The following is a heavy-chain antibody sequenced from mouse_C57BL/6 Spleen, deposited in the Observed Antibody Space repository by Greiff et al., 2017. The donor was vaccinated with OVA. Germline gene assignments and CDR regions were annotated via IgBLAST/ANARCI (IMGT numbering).Heavy chain of an antibody. D-gene: IGHD1-1*01. CDR3: ARSYYYGSSYGY. J-gene: IGHJ2*01. CDR1: GYTFTSYW. CDR2: IDPSDSYT. V-gene: IGHV1-69*01. Sequence: QVQLQQPGAELVMPGASVKLSCKASGYTFTSYWMHWVKQRPGQGLEWIGEIDPSDSYTNYNQKFKGKSTLTVDKSSSTAYKQLSSLTSEDSAVYDCARSYYYGSSYGYWGQGTTLTVSS.